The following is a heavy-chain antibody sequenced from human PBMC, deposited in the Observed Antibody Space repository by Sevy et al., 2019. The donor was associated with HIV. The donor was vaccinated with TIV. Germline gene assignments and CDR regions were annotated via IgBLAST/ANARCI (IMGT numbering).Heavy chain of an antibody. D-gene: IGHD1-26*01. CDR3: ARSGGSYDYGMDV. J-gene: IGHJ6*02. CDR1: EFTFSSYW. CDR2: IKQDGSEK. V-gene: IGHV3-7*01. Sequence: GWSLRLSCAASEFTFSSYWMSWVRHAPGKGLEWVANIKQDGSEKYYVDSVKGRFTISRDNAKNSLYLQMNSLRAEDTAVYYCARSGGSYDYGMDVWGQGTTVTVSS.